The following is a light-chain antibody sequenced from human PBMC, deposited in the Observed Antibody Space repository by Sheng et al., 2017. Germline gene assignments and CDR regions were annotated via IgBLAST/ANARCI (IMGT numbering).Light chain of an antibody. CDR3: QSSDINNPWV. CDR1: SGSIASNY. V-gene: IGLV6-57*03. J-gene: IGLJ3*02. CDR2: EDN. Sequence: NFILTQPHSVSESPGKTVIISCTRSSGSIASNYVQWYQQRPGSAPTTVIYEDNQKYSGVPDRFSGSIDGSSNSAYLTISGLKTEDEADYYCQSSDINNPWVFGGGTRLTVL.